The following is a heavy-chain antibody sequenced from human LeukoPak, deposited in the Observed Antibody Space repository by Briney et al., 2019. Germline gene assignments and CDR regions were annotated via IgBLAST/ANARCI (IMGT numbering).Heavy chain of an antibody. J-gene: IGHJ4*02. CDR1: GFIFSSYA. D-gene: IGHD6-13*01. V-gene: IGHV3-9*01. CDR2: ISWNSGRR. Sequence: AGGSLRLSCAASGFIFSSYAMTWVRQAPGKGLEWVSGISWNSGRRGYADSVKGRFTISRDNAKTSLYLQMNSLRAEDTAVYYCASEYIAAAGVVVWGQGTLVTVSS. CDR3: ASEYIAAAGVVV.